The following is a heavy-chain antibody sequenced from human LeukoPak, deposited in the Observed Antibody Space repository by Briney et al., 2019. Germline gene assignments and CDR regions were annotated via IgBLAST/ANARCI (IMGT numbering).Heavy chain of an antibody. CDR2: LYPGGNKA. CDR3: ASEVPRTSRFDH. Sequence: ASVKVSCKASGLTLTTIYMHWVRQAPGQGPEWVAVLYPGGNKAIYAQRFQGRFTLTRDTSTNTVYMEVTSLASEDTAIYYCASEVPRTSRFDHWGQGTLVTVSS. D-gene: IGHD2-8*01. CDR1: GLTLTTIY. J-gene: IGHJ4*02. V-gene: IGHV1-46*01.